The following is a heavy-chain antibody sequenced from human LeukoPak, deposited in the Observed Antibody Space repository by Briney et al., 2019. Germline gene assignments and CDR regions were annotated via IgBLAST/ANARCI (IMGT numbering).Heavy chain of an antibody. Sequence: SQTLSLTCTVSGGSISSGDYYWSWIRQPPGKGLEWIGYIYHSGSTYYNPSLKSRVTISVDTSKNQFSLKLSSVAAADTAVYYCARDHGATYFDYWGQGTLVTVSS. CDR3: ARDHGATYFDY. CDR2: IYHSGST. J-gene: IGHJ4*02. CDR1: GGSISSGDYY. D-gene: IGHD5-12*01. V-gene: IGHV4-30-4*01.